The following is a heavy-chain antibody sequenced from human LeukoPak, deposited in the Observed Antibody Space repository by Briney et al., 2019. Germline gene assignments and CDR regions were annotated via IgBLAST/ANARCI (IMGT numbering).Heavy chain of an antibody. D-gene: IGHD3-3*01. CDR2: IYYSGST. J-gene: IGHJ5*02. CDR3: ARYYDFWSGYYRNVNWFDP. Sequence: SETLSFTCTVSGGTISSGDYFWSWIRQPPGKGLEWIGYIYYSGSTYYKPCLKSRVTISVDTSKNQFSLKLSSVTAAETAVYYCARYYDFWSGYYRNVNWFDPWGQGTLVTVSS. CDR1: GGTISSGDYF. V-gene: IGHV4-30-4*01.